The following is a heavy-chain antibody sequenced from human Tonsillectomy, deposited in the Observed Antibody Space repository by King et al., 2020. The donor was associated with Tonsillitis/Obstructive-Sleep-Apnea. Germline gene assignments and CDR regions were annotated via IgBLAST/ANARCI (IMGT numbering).Heavy chain of an antibody. J-gene: IGHJ5*02. CDR3: ARDLSSSPYNWFDP. CDR1: GGSISSYY. CDR2: IDTSGNT. Sequence: VQLQESGPGLVKPSETLSLTCTVSGGSISSYYWSWFRQPAGKGLEWMGLIDTSGNTNYNPSLKTRVTMSVDTSKNQFSLKLSSVTAADTAVYYCARDLSSSPYNWFDPWGQGILVTVSS. D-gene: IGHD6-13*01. V-gene: IGHV4-4*07.